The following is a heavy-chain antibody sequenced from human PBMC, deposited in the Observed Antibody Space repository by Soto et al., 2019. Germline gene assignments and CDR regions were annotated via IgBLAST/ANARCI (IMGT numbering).Heavy chain of an antibody. J-gene: IGHJ4*02. V-gene: IGHV3-48*03. D-gene: IGHD3-16*01. CDR2: ISSSGRTM. Sequence: GSLRLSCAASGVTFSSYEMIWVRQAPGKGLEWVSYISSSGRTMYYADSVKGRFTISRDNAKNSLYLQMNSLRAEDTSIYYCATYPWGSSIDYWGQGTLVTVSS. CDR3: ATYPWGSSIDY. CDR1: GVTFSSYE.